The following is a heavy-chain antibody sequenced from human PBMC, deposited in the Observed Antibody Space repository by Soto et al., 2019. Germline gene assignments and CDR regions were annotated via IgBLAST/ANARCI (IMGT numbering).Heavy chain of an antibody. V-gene: IGHV3-33*01. J-gene: IGHJ6*02. CDR1: GFTFSSYG. CDR2: IWYDGSNK. Sequence: QVQLVESGGGVVQPGRSLRLSCAASGFTFSSYGMHWVRQAPGKGLEWVAVIWYDGSNKYYADSVKGRFTISRDNSKNTLYLQMNSLRAEDTAVYYWARGEPGGGMDVWGQGTTVTVSS. CDR3: ARGEPGGGMDV. D-gene: IGHD3-10*01.